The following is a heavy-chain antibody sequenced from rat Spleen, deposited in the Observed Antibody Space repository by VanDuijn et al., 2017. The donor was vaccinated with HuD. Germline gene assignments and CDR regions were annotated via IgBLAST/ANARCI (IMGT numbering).Heavy chain of an antibody. Sequence: EVQMVESGGGLVQPGRSLKLSCAASGFTFSDYGVAWVRQAPGKGLEWVASINTDGSSTYYPDSVKGRFTISRDNAENTVYLQMDSLRSEDTATYYCARRHYGYTDYFDYWGQGVMVTVSS. CDR1: GFTFSDYG. CDR3: ARRHYGYTDYFDY. D-gene: IGHD1-9*01. V-gene: IGHV5-29*01. J-gene: IGHJ2*01. CDR2: INTDGSST.